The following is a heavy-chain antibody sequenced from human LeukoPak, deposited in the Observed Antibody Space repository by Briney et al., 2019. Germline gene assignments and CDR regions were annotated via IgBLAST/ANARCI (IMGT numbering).Heavy chain of an antibody. CDR2: IYHSGST. J-gene: IGHJ4*02. CDR3: ARERSAVADY. CDR1: GGSFSGYY. V-gene: IGHV4-34*01. D-gene: IGHD6-19*01. Sequence: SETLSLTCAVYGGSFSGYYWSWIRQPPGKGLEWIGEIYHSGSTNYNPSLKSRVTISVDKSKNQFSLKLSSVTAADTAVYYCARERSAVADYWGQGTLVTVSS.